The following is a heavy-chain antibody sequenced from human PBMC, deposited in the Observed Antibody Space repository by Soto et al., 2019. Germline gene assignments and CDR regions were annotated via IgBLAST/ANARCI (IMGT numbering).Heavy chain of an antibody. CDR2: IIPILGIA. V-gene: IGHV1-69*02. Sequence: ASVKVSCKASGGTFSSYTISWVRQAPGQGLEWMGRIIPILGIANYAQKFQGRATITADKSTSTAYMELSSLRSEDTAVYYCARGSYYYGSGSYSSFDYWGQGTLVTVSS. CDR1: GGTFSSYT. CDR3: ARGSYYYGSGSYSSFDY. J-gene: IGHJ4*02. D-gene: IGHD3-10*01.